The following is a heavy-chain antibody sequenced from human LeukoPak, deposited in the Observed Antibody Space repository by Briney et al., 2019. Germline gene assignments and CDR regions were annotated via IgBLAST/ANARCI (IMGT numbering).Heavy chain of an antibody. CDR3: ATCYSTNGVCYRWFDP. J-gene: IGHJ5*02. V-gene: IGHV1-24*01. Sequence: GASVKVSCKVSGHTLTELSMHWVRQAPGKGLEWMGGFDPEDGETIYAQKFQGRVTMTEDTSTDTAYMELSSLRSEDTAVYYCATCYSTNGVCYRWFDPWGQGTLVTVSS. CDR1: GHTLTELS. D-gene: IGHD2-8*01. CDR2: FDPEDGET.